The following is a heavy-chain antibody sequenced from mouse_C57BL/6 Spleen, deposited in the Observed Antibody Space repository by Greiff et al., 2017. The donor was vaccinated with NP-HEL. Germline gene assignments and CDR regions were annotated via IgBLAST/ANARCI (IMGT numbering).Heavy chain of an antibody. J-gene: IGHJ4*01. V-gene: IGHV5-4*01. CDR1: GFTFSSYA. CDR2: ISDGGSYT. Sequence: EVQLVESGGGLVKPGGSLKLSCAASGFTFSSYAMSWVRQTPEKRLEWVATISDGGSYTYYPDNVKGRFTISRDNAKNNLYLQMSHLKSEDTAMYYCAREPYDYDPYYAMDYWGQGTSVTVSS. CDR3: AREPYDYDPYYAMDY. D-gene: IGHD2-4*01.